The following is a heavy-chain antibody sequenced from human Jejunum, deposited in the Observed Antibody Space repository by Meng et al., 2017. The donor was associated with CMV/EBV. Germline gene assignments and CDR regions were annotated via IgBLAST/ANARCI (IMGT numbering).Heavy chain of an antibody. CDR3: ARDPHSSSWAKYFDP. J-gene: IGHJ5*02. CDR1: GLTFGDYG. Sequence: SGLTFGDYGMSLVREVPGRGLEWVSSINWNGGSTGYADSVKGRFIISRDNAKNSLYLQMNSLRADDTAFYRYARDPHSSSWAKYFDPWGQGTLVTVSS. CDR2: INWNGGST. D-gene: IGHD6-13*01. V-gene: IGHV3-20*01.